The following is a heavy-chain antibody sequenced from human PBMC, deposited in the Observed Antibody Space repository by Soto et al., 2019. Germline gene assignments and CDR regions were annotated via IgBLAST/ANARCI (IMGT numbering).Heavy chain of an antibody. V-gene: IGHV2-5*01. CDR2: IYWNDAK. CDR3: AHRPRNGYNFDY. J-gene: IGHJ4*02. Sequence: QITLKESGPTLVKPTQTLTLTCTFSGFSLSTSGVGVDWIRQPPGKALEWLALIYWNDAKRYSPSLKSRLTITKDTSKNQWVLTMTNMDPVDTATYYCAHRPRNGYNFDYWGQGTLVTVSS. D-gene: IGHD5-12*01. CDR1: GFSLSTSGVG.